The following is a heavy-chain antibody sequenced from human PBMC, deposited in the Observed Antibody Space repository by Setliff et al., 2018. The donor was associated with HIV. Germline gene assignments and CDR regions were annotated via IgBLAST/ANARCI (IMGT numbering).Heavy chain of an antibody. Sequence: ASVKVSCKASGVTFSTFAISWVRQAPGQGLEWMAWISPNSGYTLFAQKFRGRVTMTADTSTSTAYMDLGSLRSDDTAVYYCARDSDNFWSGYYAAFDYWGQGTLVTVSS. CDR1: GVTFSTFA. V-gene: IGHV1-18*01. J-gene: IGHJ4*02. CDR2: ISPNSGYT. D-gene: IGHD3-3*01. CDR3: ARDSDNFWSGYYAAFDY.